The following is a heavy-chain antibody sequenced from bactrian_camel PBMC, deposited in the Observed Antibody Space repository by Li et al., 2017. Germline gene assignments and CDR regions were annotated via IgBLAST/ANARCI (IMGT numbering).Heavy chain of an antibody. CDR1: EFTVSTDC. CDR2: WTTGDGGP. J-gene: IGHJ4*01. CDR3: TKDRSYGTRNWVQST. D-gene: IGHD3*01. V-gene: IGHV3S1*01. Sequence: HVQLVESGGGSVQAGGSLRLACVASEFTVSTDCMGWLRQAPGKEREGIAAWTTGDGGPAYADSVKGRFTISRDNTKNTVYLQMNSLKPEDTAMYYCTKDRSYGTRNWVQSTRGQGTQVTV.